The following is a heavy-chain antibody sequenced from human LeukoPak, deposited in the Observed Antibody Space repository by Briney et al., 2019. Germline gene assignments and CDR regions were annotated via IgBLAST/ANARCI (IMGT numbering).Heavy chain of an antibody. CDR2: IHYTGST. CDR1: GGSINSYY. Sequence: TETLSLTCTVSGGSINSYYWSWIRQPPGKGLECIGYIHYTGSTNYNPSLKSRVTISVDTSKNQFSLKLSSVTAADTAIYYCARGGYYGSGNDFRFDPWGQGTLVTVSS. D-gene: IGHD3-10*01. V-gene: IGHV4-59*01. J-gene: IGHJ5*02. CDR3: ARGGYYGSGNDFRFDP.